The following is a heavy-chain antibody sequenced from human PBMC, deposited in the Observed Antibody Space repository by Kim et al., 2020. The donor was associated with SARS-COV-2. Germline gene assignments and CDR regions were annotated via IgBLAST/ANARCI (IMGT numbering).Heavy chain of an antibody. Sequence: GGSLRLSCAASGFTFSSYWMSWVRQAPGKGLEWVANIKQDGSEKYYVDSVKGLFTISRDNAKNSLYLQMNSLRAEDTAVYYCARDGYCSSTSCAKIYNWFDPWGQGTLVTVSS. D-gene: IGHD2-2*03. J-gene: IGHJ5*02. V-gene: IGHV3-7*03. CDR2: IKQDGSEK. CDR3: ARDGYCSSTSCAKIYNWFDP. CDR1: GFTFSSYW.